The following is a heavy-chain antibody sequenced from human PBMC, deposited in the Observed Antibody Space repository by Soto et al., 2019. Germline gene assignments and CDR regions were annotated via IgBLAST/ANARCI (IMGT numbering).Heavy chain of an antibody. Sequence: PGGSLRLSCAASGFTFRSYGMNWVRQAPGRGLEWASHINDRTTAIYYADSVRGRFTSSRDNAKNSLYLQINSLRDEDTAVYYCARDRLWAIDYWGQGTLVTVSS. CDR2: INDRTTAI. J-gene: IGHJ4*02. CDR1: GFTFRSYG. CDR3: ARDRLWAIDY. D-gene: IGHD6-25*01. V-gene: IGHV3-48*02.